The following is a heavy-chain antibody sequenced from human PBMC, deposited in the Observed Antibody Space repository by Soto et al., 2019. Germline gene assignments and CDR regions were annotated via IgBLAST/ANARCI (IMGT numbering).Heavy chain of an antibody. CDR2: IIPIVGIA. V-gene: IGHV1-69*02. D-gene: IGHD2-21*01. CDR3: ARAIVVCATGAFDS. CDR1: GGTCNTYS. Sequence: QVQLVQSGSEVKKPGYSVKVSCQAAGGTCNTYSMNWVRQAPGQGLEWMGRIIPIVGIAKNAQKFQDRVAITADKSTCTAYMMEVNSLRPEDTAMYYCARAIVVCATGAFDSWGPGTMVTVSS. J-gene: IGHJ3*02.